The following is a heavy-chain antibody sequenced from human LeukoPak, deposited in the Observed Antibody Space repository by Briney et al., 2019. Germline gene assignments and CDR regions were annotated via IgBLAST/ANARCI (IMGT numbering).Heavy chain of an antibody. CDR2: IKQDGSDE. D-gene: IGHD2-15*01. V-gene: IGHV3-7*01. CDR1: GFIFSSYW. J-gene: IGHJ2*01. Sequence: GGSLRLSCAASGFIFSSYWMSWVRQAPGKGLEWVANIKQDGSDEHYVASVKGRFTISRDSTSLFLQMNSLRAEDTAVYYCAGGQGWHFDLWGRGTLITVSS. CDR3: AGGQGWHFDL.